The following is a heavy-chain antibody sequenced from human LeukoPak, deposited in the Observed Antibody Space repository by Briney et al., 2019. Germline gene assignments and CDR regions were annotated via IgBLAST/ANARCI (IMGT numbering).Heavy chain of an antibody. J-gene: IGHJ4*02. V-gene: IGHV1-2*06. D-gene: IGHD6-19*01. Sequence: ASVKVSCKASGYTFTGYYMHWVRQAPGQGLEWMGRINPNSGGTDYAQKFQGRVTMTRDTSISTAYMELSRLRSDDTAVYYCARRPVGTAVAQPEGYWGQGTLVTVSS. CDR2: INPNSGGT. CDR3: ARRPVGTAVAQPEGY. CDR1: GYTFTGYY.